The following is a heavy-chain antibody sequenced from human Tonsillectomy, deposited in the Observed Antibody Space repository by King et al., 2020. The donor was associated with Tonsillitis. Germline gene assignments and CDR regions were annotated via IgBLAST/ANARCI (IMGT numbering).Heavy chain of an antibody. J-gene: IGHJ4*02. CDR2: IYTSGST. D-gene: IGHD6-19*01. V-gene: IGHV4-4*07. CDR3: ARLSSGWSAHYFDY. Sequence: VQLQESGPGLVKPSETLSLTCTVSGGSISSYYWSWIRQPAGKGLEWIGHIYTSGSTNYNPSLKSRVTMSVDTSKNQFSLNLNSVTAADTAVYYCARLSSGWSAHYFDYWGRGTLVTVSS. CDR1: GGSISSYY.